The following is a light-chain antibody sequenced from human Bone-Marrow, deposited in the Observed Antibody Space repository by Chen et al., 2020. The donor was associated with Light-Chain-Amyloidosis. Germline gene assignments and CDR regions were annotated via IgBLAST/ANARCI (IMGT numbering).Light chain of an antibody. Sequence: EIVLTRSPATLSLSPGDRATLSCRASQSVRSYLAWYQQKPGQAPRLLIYDASNRATGTPARFSGSGSGTDFTLTISSLEPEDFAVYYCHQRSAWPLTFGGGTKVEIK. CDR2: DAS. V-gene: IGKV3-11*01. CDR1: QSVRSY. J-gene: IGKJ4*01. CDR3: HQRSAWPLT.